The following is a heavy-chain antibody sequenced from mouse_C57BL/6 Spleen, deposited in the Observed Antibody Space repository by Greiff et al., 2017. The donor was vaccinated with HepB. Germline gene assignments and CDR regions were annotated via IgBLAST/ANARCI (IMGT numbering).Heavy chain of an antibody. CDR3: ASRGSSGYVYCFDY. V-gene: IGHV1-82*01. J-gene: IGHJ2*01. D-gene: IGHD3-2*02. CDR2: IYPGDGDT. CDR1: GYAFSSSW. Sequence: QVQLQQSGPELVKPGASVKISCKASGYAFSSSWMNWVKQRPGKGLEWIGRIYPGDGDTNYNGKFKGKATLTADKSSSTAYMQLSSLTSEDSAVYFCASRGSSGYVYCFDYWGQGTTLTVSS.